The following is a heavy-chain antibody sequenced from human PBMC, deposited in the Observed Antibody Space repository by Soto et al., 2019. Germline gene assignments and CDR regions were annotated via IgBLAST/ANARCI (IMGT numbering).Heavy chain of an antibody. CDR2: INHSGST. D-gene: IGHD2-15*01. CDR3: ASNGYCSGGSCYSPEYYYYGMDV. V-gene: IGHV4-34*01. CDR1: GGSFSGYY. J-gene: IGHJ6*02. Sequence: QVQLQQWGAGLLKPSETLSLTCAVYGGSFSGYYWSWIRQPPGKGLEWIGEINHSGSTNYNPSLKSRVTISVDTSKNQFSLKLISVTAADTSVYYYASNGYCSGGSCYSPEYYYYGMDVWGQGTTVTVSS.